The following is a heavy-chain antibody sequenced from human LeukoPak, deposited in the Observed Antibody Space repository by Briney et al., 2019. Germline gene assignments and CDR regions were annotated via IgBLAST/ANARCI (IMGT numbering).Heavy chain of an antibody. D-gene: IGHD3-3*01. J-gene: IGHJ2*01. Sequence: SETLSLTCTVSGGSISSSSYYWGWIRQPPGKGLEWIGYIYYSGSTNYNPSLKSRVTISVDTSKNQFSLKLSSVTAADTAVYYCARLNECGDFWSGYCSKGYFDLWGRGTLVTVSS. CDR3: ARLNECGDFWSGYCSKGYFDL. CDR1: GGSISSSSYY. CDR2: IYYSGST. V-gene: IGHV4-61*05.